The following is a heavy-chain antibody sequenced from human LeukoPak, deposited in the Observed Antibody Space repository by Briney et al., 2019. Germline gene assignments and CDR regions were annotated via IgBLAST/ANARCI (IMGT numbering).Heavy chain of an antibody. CDR3: ARDMTIFGVVILGDY. CDR1: GFTFSSYW. J-gene: IGHJ4*02. Sequence: GGSLRLSCAASGFTFSSYWMSWVRQAPGKGLERVANIKQDGSEKYYVDSVKGRFTISRDNAKNSLYLQMNSLRAEDTAVYYCARDMTIFGVVILGDYWGQGTLVTVSS. CDR2: IKQDGSEK. D-gene: IGHD3-3*01. V-gene: IGHV3-7*01.